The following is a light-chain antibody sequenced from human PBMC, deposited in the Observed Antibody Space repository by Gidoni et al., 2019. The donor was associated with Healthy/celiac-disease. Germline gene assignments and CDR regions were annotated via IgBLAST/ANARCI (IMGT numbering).Light chain of an antibody. J-gene: IGLJ2*01. Sequence: QSVLTHPPSVSVSPGQRVTISCTGSSSNIGAGYDVHWYQQLPGTAPKLLIYGNSNRPSGVPDRFSGSKSGTSASLAITGLQAEDEADYYCQSYDSSLSGPVVFGGGTKLTVL. V-gene: IGLV1-40*01. CDR2: GNS. CDR1: SSNIGAGYD. CDR3: QSYDSSLSGPVV.